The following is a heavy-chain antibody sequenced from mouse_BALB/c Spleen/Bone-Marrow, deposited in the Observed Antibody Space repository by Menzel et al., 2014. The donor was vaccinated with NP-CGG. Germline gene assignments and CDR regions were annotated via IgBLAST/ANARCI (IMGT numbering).Heavy chain of an antibody. CDR2: IDTSDSYT. J-gene: IGHJ4*01. CDR1: GYTFTDKW. V-gene: IGHV1-69*01. D-gene: IGHD2-4*01. Sequence: QVQLQQSGAELGMPGASVKMSCKAPGYTFTDKWMYWVKQRPGQGLEWIGAIDTSDSYTNYNQKFMGKASLTVDASSSTAYMQVSSLTSDDSAVYYCARGGHDFSLDYWGQGTSVTVSS. CDR3: ARGGHDFSLDY.